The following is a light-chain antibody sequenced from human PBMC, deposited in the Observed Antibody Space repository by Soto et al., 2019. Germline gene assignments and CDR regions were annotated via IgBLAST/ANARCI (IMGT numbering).Light chain of an antibody. CDR3: QQYNNWPQT. V-gene: IGKV3-15*01. CDR2: GAS. CDR1: QSVGGN. J-gene: IGKJ1*01. Sequence: EIVMTQSPATLSVSPGERATLSCRASQSVGGNLAWYQQKPGQAPRLLIYGASTRATGIPARFSGSGSGTELTLTISSLQSEDFAVYYCQQYNNWPQTFGQGTKVEIK.